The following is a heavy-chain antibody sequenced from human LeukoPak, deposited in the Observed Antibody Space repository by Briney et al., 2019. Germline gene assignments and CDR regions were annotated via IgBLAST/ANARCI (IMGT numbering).Heavy chain of an antibody. CDR2: IYWDDDK. Sequence: ESGPTLVNPTQTLTLTCTFSGFSLSTSGVGVGWIRQPPGKALEWLALIYWDDDKRYSPSLKSRLTITKDTSKNQVVLTMTNMDPVDTATYYCAHRRDFWSVHPSSYFDYWGQGTLVTVSS. CDR3: AHRRDFWSVHPSSYFDY. J-gene: IGHJ4*02. V-gene: IGHV2-5*02. CDR1: GFSLSTSGVG. D-gene: IGHD3-3*01.